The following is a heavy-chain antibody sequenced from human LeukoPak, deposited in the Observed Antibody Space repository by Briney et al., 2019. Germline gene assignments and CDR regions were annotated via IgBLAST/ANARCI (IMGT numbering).Heavy chain of an antibody. J-gene: IGHJ1*01. CDR1: GFTFSSYA. CDR2: ISGSGGST. V-gene: IGHV3-23*01. Sequence: GGSLRLSCAASGFTFSSYAMSWVRQAPGKGLEWVSAISGSGGSTYYADFVKGRFTISRDNSKNTLYLQMNSLRAEDTAVYYCANPLADCGGDCYSAEYFQHWGQGTLVTVSS. CDR3: ANPLADCGGDCYSAEYFQH. D-gene: IGHD2-21*01.